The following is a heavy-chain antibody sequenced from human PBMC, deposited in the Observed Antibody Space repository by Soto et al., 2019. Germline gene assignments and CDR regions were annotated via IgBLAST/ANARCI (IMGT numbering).Heavy chain of an antibody. D-gene: IGHD6-6*01. CDR3: ASPYSSYTYFDY. CDR1: GGPISSSSYY. J-gene: IGHJ4*02. V-gene: IGHV4-39*01. CDR2: IYYSGST. Sequence: SETLSLTCTVSGGPISSSSYYWGWIRQPPGKGLEWIGSIYYSGSTYYNPSLKSRVTISVDTSKNQFSLKLSSVTAADTAVYYCASPYSSYTYFDYWGQGTLVTVSS.